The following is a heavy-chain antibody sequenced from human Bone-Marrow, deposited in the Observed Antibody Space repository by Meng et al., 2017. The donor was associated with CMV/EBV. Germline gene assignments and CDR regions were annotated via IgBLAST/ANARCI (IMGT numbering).Heavy chain of an antibody. CDR1: GFTVSSNY. D-gene: IGHD2-2*01. V-gene: IGHV3-53*01. CDR2: IYSGGST. J-gene: IGHJ3*02. Sequence: GGSLRLSCTASGFTVSSNYMSWVRQAPGKGLEWVSVIYSGGSTYYADSVKGRFTISRDNSKNTLYLQMNSLRAEDTAVYYCAKDTQGRVVPARDAFDIWGQGTMVTVSS. CDR3: AKDTQGRVVPARDAFDI.